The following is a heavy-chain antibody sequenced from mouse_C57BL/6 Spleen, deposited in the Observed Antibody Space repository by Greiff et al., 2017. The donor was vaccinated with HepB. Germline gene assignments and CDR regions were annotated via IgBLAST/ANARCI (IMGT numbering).Heavy chain of an antibody. V-gene: IGHV5S21*01. Sequence: EVQLVESGEGLVKPGGSLKLSCAASGFTFSSYAMSWVRQTPEKRLEWVAYISSGGDYIYYADTVKGRFTISRDNARNTLYLQMSSLKSEDTAMYYCTRRSYYYGSSYGDAMDYWGQGTSVTVSS. D-gene: IGHD1-1*01. CDR2: ISSGGDYI. CDR1: GFTFSSYA. J-gene: IGHJ4*01. CDR3: TRRSYYYGSSYGDAMDY.